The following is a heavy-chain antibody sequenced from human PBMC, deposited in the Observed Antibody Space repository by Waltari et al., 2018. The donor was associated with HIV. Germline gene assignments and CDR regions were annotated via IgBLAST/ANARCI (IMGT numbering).Heavy chain of an antibody. J-gene: IGHJ4*02. CDR2: IRGRGDST. CDR1: GFTFSVFA. V-gene: IGHV3-23*01. Sequence: EVQLLESGGGFVQPGGSLRLSCAASGFTFSVFAMNWVRQAPGKGLEWVSRIRGRGDSTNYADAVKGRFTISRDNSKNTLSLQITSLRVDDTAVYYCATLYSDYGDYWGQGALVTVSS. D-gene: IGHD4-17*01. CDR3: ATLYSDYGDY.